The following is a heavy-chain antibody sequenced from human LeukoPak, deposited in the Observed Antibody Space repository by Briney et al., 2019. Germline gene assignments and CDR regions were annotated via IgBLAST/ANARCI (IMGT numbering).Heavy chain of an antibody. J-gene: IGHJ4*02. D-gene: IGHD3-22*01. CDR1: GFTFSTYT. V-gene: IGHV3-23*01. CDR3: VRDSGYFLFDY. CDR2: IGSSGGGI. Sequence: GGSLRLSCAASGFTFSTYTMYWVRHPPGKRLEWVSIIGSSGGGIHYADSVKGRFTISRDNSKNALYLQMNSLRVEDTAVYYCVRDSGYFLFDYWGQGSLVTVSS.